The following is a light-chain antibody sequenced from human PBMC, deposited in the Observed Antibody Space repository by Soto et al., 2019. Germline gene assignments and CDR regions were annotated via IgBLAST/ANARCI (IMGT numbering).Light chain of an antibody. CDR1: SSNIGSNS. J-gene: IGLJ2*01. CDR2: NDI. Sequence: QSVLTQPPSASGTPGQRVTIFCSGSSSNIGSNSVNWYQQVPGTAPKLLVYNDIQRPSGVPDRFSGSKSGTSASLAISGLQSGDEADYYCAAWDDSLTGVVFGGGTKLTVL. V-gene: IGLV1-44*01. CDR3: AAWDDSLTGVV.